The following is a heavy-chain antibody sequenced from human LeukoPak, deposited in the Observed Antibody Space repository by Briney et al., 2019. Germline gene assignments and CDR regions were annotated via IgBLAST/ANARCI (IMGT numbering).Heavy chain of an antibody. Sequence: SETLSLTCTVSGGSISSDSYYWGWIRQPPGKGLEWIGDIYYSGSTYYNPSLKSRVTISVDTSKNQFSLKLSSVTAADTAVYYCARGVVLTGYPLDFWGRGTLVTVSS. CDR1: GGSISSDSYY. J-gene: IGHJ4*02. CDR3: ARGVVLTGYPLDF. D-gene: IGHD3-9*01. CDR2: IYYSGST. V-gene: IGHV4-39*07.